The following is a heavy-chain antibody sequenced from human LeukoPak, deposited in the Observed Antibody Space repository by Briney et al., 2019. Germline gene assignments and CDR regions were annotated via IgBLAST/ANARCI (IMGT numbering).Heavy chain of an antibody. CDR3: AKTSYYYGSGSYWDYFDY. J-gene: IGHJ4*02. CDR2: ISGSGGST. CDR1: GFTFSSYG. V-gene: IGHV3-23*01. Sequence: PGRSLRLSCAASGFTFSSYGMHWVRQSPGKGLEWVSAISGSGGSTYYADSVKGRFTISRDNSKNTLYLQMNSLRAEDTAVYYCAKTSYYYGSGSYWDYFDYWGQGTLVTVSS. D-gene: IGHD3-10*01.